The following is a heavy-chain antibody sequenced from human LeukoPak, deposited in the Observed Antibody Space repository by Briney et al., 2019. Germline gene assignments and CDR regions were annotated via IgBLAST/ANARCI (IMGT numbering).Heavy chain of an antibody. V-gene: IGHV4-39*01. J-gene: IGHJ4*02. CDR2: IYYSGST. CDR1: GGSISRSTYY. CDR3: ATHYHDSSGYLYYFDY. D-gene: IGHD3-22*01. Sequence: PSETLSLTCTVSGGSISRSTYYWGWIRQPPGKGLEWIGSIYYSGSTYYSPSLKSRVTISVDTSKNQFSLKLSSVTAADTAVFYCATHYHDSSGYLYYFDYWGQGTLVTVSS.